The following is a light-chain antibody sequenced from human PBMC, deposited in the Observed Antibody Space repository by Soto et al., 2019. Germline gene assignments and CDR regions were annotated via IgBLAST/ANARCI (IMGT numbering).Light chain of an antibody. J-gene: IGKJ1*01. Sequence: EFVLTQSPGTLSLSPGERATLSCRASQSVSSYLAWYQQKPGQAPRLLIYDASNRATGIPARFSGSGSGTDFTLTISSLEPEDFAVYYCQQRSNWPRTFGQGTKVDNK. CDR3: QQRSNWPRT. V-gene: IGKV3-11*01. CDR1: QSVSSY. CDR2: DAS.